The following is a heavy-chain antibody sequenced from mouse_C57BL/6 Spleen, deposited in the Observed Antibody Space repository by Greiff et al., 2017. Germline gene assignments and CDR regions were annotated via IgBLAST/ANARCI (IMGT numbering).Heavy chain of an antibody. CDR3: AYGSSYGYWYFDV. J-gene: IGHJ1*03. CDR1: GYTFTSYW. D-gene: IGHD1-1*01. V-gene: IGHV1-50*01. Sequence: QVQLQQPGAELVKPGASVKLSCKASGYTFTSYWMQWVKQRPGQGLEWIGEIDPSDSYTNYNQKFKGKATLTVDTSSSTAYMQLSSLTSEDSAVYYCAYGSSYGYWYFDVWGTGTTGTVSS. CDR2: IDPSDSYT.